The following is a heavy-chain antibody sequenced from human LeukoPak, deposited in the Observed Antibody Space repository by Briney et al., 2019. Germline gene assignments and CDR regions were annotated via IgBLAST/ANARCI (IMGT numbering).Heavy chain of an antibody. CDR2: IKEDGSEK. V-gene: IGHV3-7*03. Sequence: GGSLRLSCAASGFTFSGYWMSWVRQAPGKGLEWVANIKEDGSEKHYVDSVKGRFTISRDNSKNSLYLQMNSLRTEDTALYYCAKDMWYASGSYIYYYYGMDVWGQGTTVTVSS. CDR1: GFTFSGYW. J-gene: IGHJ6*02. D-gene: IGHD3-10*01. CDR3: AKDMWYASGSYIYYYYGMDV.